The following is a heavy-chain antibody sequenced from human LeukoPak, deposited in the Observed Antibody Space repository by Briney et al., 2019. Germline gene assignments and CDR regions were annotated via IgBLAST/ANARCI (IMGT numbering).Heavy chain of an antibody. J-gene: IGHJ3*02. Sequence: KSSRTLSLTCAVSGGSISSSNWWSWVRQPPGKRLEWIGEIYHSGSTNYNPSLKSRVTISVDKSKNQFSLKLSSVTAADTAVYYCARRRPVGYSSSWYRANDAFDIWGQGTMVTVSS. CDR3: ARRRPVGYSSSWYRANDAFDI. V-gene: IGHV4-4*02. CDR2: IYHSGST. CDR1: GGSISSSNW. D-gene: IGHD6-13*01.